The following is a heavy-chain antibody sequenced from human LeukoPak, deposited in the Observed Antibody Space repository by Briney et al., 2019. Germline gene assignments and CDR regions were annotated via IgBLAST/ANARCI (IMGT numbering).Heavy chain of an antibody. CDR2: ISYDGSNK. D-gene: IGHD6-13*01. V-gene: IGHV3-30*03. Sequence: GGSLRLSCAASGFTFSSYGMHWVRQAPGKGLEWVAVISYDGSNKYYADSVKGRFTISRDNSKNTLYLQMNSLRAEDTAVYYCARVAYSSSWYYGYYYMDVWGKGTTVTVSS. CDR3: ARVAYSSSWYYGYYYMDV. CDR1: GFTFSSYG. J-gene: IGHJ6*03.